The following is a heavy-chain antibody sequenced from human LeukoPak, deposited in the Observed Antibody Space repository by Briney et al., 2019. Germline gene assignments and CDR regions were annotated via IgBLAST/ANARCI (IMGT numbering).Heavy chain of an antibody. J-gene: IGHJ4*02. CDR3: ATWSTYYYDSSGYYHDY. CDR2: ISSTSNYI. V-gene: IGHV3-21*04. CDR1: GFNFSSNS. D-gene: IGHD3-22*01. Sequence: GGSLRLSCAASGFNFSSNSMHWVRQAPGKGLEWVSSISSTSNYIYYADSVKGRFTISRDNSKNTLYLQMNSLRAEDTAVYYCATWSTYYYDSSGYYHDYWGQGTLVTVSS.